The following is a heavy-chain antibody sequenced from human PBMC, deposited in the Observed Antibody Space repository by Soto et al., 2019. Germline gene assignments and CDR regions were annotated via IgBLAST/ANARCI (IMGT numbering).Heavy chain of an antibody. J-gene: IGHJ3*02. CDR2: ISYDGNNK. D-gene: IGHD2-15*01. CDR3: AHRGWSGPAHDAFDI. CDR1: GFTFSSYG. V-gene: IGHV3-30*03. Sequence: QVQLVESGGGVVQPGRSLRLSCAASGFTFSSYGMHWVRQAPGKGLEWVAVISYDGNNKYYADSVKGRFTISRDNSKNTLYLQMNSLIAEDTAVYYCAHRGWSGPAHDAFDIWGQGTMVTVSS.